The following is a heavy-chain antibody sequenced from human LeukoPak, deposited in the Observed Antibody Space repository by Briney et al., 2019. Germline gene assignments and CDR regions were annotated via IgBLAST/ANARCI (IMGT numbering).Heavy chain of an antibody. D-gene: IGHD3-10*01. CDR1: GFKFSDRY. V-gene: IGHV3-11*01. CDR2: ISSSGSTI. J-gene: IGHJ4*02. Sequence: PGVSLRLSCAASGFKFSDRYIDWVRQAPGKGLEWVSYISSSGSTIYYADSVKGRFTISRDNAKNSLYLQMNSLRAEDTAVYYCARYYYGSGSYYGNFDYWGQGTLVAVSS. CDR3: ARYYYGSGSYYGNFDY.